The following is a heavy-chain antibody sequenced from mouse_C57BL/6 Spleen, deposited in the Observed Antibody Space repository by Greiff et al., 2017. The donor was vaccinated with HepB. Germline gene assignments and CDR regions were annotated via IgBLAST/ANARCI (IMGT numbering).Heavy chain of an antibody. CDR3: ARLHYGSSYGAMDY. CDR1: GYAFSSYW. D-gene: IGHD1-1*01. J-gene: IGHJ4*01. V-gene: IGHV1-80*01. Sequence: QVQLKESGAELVKPGASVKISCKASGYAFSSYWMNWVKQRPGKGLEWIGQIYPGDGDTNYNGKFKGKATLTADKSSSTAYMQLSSLTSEDSAVYFCARLHYGSSYGAMDYWGQGTSVTVSS. CDR2: IYPGDGDT.